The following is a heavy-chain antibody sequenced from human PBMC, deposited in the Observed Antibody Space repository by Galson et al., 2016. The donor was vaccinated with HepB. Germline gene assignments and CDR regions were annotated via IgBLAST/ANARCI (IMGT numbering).Heavy chain of an antibody. V-gene: IGHV6-1*01. J-gene: IGHJ6*02. CDR2: TYYRSKWDN. CDR1: GDSVSSDSAA. Sequence: CAISGDSVSSDSAAWNWIRQSPSSGLEWLGRTYYRSKWDNEYAVSVRSRMTISPDTSKNQFSLQLNSVTPEDTAVYYCAREYYSMDVWGQGTTVTVSS. CDR3: AREYYSMDV.